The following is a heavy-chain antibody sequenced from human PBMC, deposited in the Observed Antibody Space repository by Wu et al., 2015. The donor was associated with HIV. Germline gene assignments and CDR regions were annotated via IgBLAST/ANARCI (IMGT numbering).Heavy chain of an antibody. V-gene: IGHV1-69*01. CDR3: ARESRDYYGSGSYYIPNWFDP. Sequence: QVQLVQSGAEVKEPGSSVKVSCKASGGTFSSYAISWVRQAPGQGLEWMGGIIPIFGTANYAQKFQGRVTITTDESTSTAYMELSSLRSEDTAVYYCARESRDYYGSGSYYIPNWFDPWGQGTLVTVSS. J-gene: IGHJ5*02. CDR2: IIPIFGTA. D-gene: IGHD3-10*01. CDR1: GGTFSSYA.